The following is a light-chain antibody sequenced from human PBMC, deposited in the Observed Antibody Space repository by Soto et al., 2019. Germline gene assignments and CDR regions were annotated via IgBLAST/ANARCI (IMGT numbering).Light chain of an antibody. CDR1: QDISNY. CDR3: QQYDSLPFT. V-gene: IGKV1-33*01. CDR2: DAS. Sequence: DIQMTQSPSFLSASVGDRVTITCQASQDISNYLNWYQQKPGKDPKLLIYDASNLETGVPSRFSGSGSGTDFTFTISSLQPEDIATYYCQQYDSLPFTFGPGTKVDIK. J-gene: IGKJ3*01.